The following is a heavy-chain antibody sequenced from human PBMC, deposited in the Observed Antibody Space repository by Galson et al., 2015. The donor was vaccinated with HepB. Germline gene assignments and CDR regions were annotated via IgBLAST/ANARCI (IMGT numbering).Heavy chain of an antibody. CDR1: GYTFTSYG. CDR3: ARVVVVAATAGWFDP. Sequence: SVKVSCKASGYTFTSYGISWVRQAPGQGLEWMGWISAYNGNTNYAQKLQGRVTMTTDTSTSTAYMELRSLRSDDTAVYYCARVVVVAATAGWFDPWGQGTLVTVSS. V-gene: IGHV1-18*01. J-gene: IGHJ5*02. CDR2: ISAYNGNT. D-gene: IGHD2-15*01.